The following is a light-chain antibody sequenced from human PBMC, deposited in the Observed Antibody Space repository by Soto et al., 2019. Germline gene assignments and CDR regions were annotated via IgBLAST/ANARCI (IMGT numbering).Light chain of an antibody. CDR1: QSIGLA. CDR3: QQRTDRTPWT. J-gene: IGKJ1*01. V-gene: IGKV3-11*01. CDR2: DAS. Sequence: EILLTQSPATLSLSPGERATLSCRASQSIGLAIAWYQHKPGQAPRLLIFDASQRATGIPARFRGSGSGTDFTLSISSLEPEDFAVYYCQQRTDRTPWTFGQVTKWIS.